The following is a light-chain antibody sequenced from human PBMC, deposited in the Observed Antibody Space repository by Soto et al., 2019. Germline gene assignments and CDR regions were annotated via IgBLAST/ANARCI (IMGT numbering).Light chain of an antibody. CDR2: GAS. CDR1: QSVSTY. J-gene: IGKJ3*01. CDR3: QQPSDWPPIFT. V-gene: IGKV3-11*01. Sequence: EIVLTQSPATLSLSPGERATLSCRASQSVSTYLAWYQQKPGQAPRLLIYGASNRATGIPARFSGSGSETDFTLTISSLEPEDFAVYYCQQPSDWPPIFTFGPGTKVDIK.